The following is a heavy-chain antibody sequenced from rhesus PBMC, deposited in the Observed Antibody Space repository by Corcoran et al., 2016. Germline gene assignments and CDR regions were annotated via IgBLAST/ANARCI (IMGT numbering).Heavy chain of an antibody. CDR2: VYSITART. D-gene: IGHD2-39*02. J-gene: IGHJ6*01. CDR1: AGSISGYYN. Sequence: QVQLQESGPGLVKPSETLSLTCTVSAGSISGYYNWNWLCQSPGKGLEWIGAVYSITARTNYNPSLKSRVTISKDTSKNQFSLRLTSVTAADTAMYYCARQGYTDHLGGLDSWGQGVVVTVSS. V-gene: IGHV4-143*01. CDR3: ARQGYTDHLGGLDS.